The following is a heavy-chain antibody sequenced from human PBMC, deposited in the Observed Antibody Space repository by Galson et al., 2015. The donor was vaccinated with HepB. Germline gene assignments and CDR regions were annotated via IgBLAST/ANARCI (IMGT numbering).Heavy chain of an antibody. Sequence: CAISGDSVSSTSSTWVWVRQSPSRGLEWLRRTYYRSKWYNDYAVSVKGRITINPDTSKNQFSLELNSVTPEDTAVYYCSGGNYGSGGVPYWGQGALVTVSS. CDR2: TYYRSKWYN. D-gene: IGHD6-25*01. CDR3: SGGNYGSGGVPY. J-gene: IGHJ4*02. CDR1: GDSVSSTSST. V-gene: IGHV6-1*01.